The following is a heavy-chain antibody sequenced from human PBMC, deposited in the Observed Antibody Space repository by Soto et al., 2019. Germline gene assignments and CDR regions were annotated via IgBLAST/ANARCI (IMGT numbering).Heavy chain of an antibody. J-gene: IGHJ4*02. CDR2: IWYDGSNK. CDR3: ARDLPVEESGPPFDY. Sequence: PGGSLRLSCAASGFTFSSYGMHWVRQAPGKGLEWVAVIWYDGSNKYYADSVKGRFTISRDNSKNTLYLQMNSLRAEDTAVYYCARDLPVEESGPPFDYWGQGTLVTVSS. V-gene: IGHV3-33*01. D-gene: IGHD3-16*01. CDR1: GFTFSSYG.